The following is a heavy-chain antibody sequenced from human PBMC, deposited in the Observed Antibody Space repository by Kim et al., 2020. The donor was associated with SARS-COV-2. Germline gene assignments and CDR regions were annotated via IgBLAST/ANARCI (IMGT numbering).Heavy chain of an antibody. CDR1: GDSVSSGDYF. Sequence: SETLSLTCTVSGDSVSSGDYFWGWLRQPPGKGLEWIATTHYSAGTYYNPSLQSRVTISLDMSKNQFSLEVTSVNAADTAIYYCARERRDSINYIDSWGQG. CDR3: ARERRDSINYIDS. V-gene: IGHV4-39*07. J-gene: IGHJ4*02. CDR2: THYSAGT. D-gene: IGHD2-21*01.